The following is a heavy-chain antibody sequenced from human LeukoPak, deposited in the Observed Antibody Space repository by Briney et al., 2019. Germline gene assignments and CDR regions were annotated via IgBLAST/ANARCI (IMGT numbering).Heavy chain of an antibody. V-gene: IGHV3-48*03. CDR1: GFTFSSYE. J-gene: IGHJ4*02. D-gene: IGHD3-22*01. CDR2: ISSSGSTI. CDR3: ARRAMIVVATPAVDY. Sequence: GGSLRLSCAASGFTFSSYEMNWVRQAPGKGLEWVSYISSSGSTIYYADSVKGRFTISRDNAKNSLYLQMNSLRAEDTALYYCARRAMIVVATPAVDYWGQGTLVTVSS.